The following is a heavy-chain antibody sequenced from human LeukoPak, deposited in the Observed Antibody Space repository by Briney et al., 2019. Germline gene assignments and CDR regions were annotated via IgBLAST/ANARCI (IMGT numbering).Heavy chain of an antibody. CDR2: IYYSGST. D-gene: IGHD3-3*01. V-gene: IGHV4-59*01. J-gene: IGHJ4*02. CDR1: GGSLSSYY. CDR3: ARAEGVDFWSGYPFDY. Sequence: SETLSLTCTVSGGSLSSYYWSWIRQPPGKGLEWIGYIYYSGSTNYNPSLKSRVTISVDTSKNQFSLKLSSVTAADTAVYYCARAEGVDFWSGYPFDYWGQGTLVTVSS.